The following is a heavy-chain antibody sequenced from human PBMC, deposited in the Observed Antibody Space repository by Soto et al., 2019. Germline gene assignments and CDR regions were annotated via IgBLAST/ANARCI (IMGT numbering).Heavy chain of an antibody. CDR3: TTLGSHYFYHNFDV. Sequence: EVQLVESGGGLVTPGGSLRLSCAASGFTFTNAWMNWVRQAPGKGLEWVGLIKMKSEGATTHYAAPVNGRFTISRDDSKKMLYLQMSNLKTEDTAVCYCTTLGSHYFYHNFDVWGQGTTVTVP. D-gene: IGHD1-26*01. V-gene: IGHV3-15*07. CDR2: IKMKSEGATT. J-gene: IGHJ6*02. CDR1: GFTFTNAW.